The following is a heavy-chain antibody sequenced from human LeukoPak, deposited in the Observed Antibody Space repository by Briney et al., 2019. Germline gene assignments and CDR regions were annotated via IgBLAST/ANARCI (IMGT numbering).Heavy chain of an antibody. D-gene: IGHD3-16*01. CDR3: ARDPVMITFGGVTSWFDY. J-gene: IGHJ4*02. CDR2: INSDGSST. Sequence: PGGSLRLSCAAPGFTFSSYWMHWVRQAPGKGLVWVSRINSDGSSTSYADSVKGRFTISRDNAKNTLYLRMNSLRAEDTAVYYCARDPVMITFGGVTSWFDYWGQGTLVTVSS. V-gene: IGHV3-74*01. CDR1: GFTFSSYW.